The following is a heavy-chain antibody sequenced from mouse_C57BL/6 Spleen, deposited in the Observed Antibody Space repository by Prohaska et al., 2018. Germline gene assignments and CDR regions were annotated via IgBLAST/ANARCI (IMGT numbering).Heavy chain of an antibody. CDR3: TTFGYYGSRAPWFAY. J-gene: IGHJ3*01. CDR2: IDPENCDK. Sequence: EVQLQQSGAELVRPGASVKLSCTASGFNIKDAYLHWVKQRPEQGLEWIGWIDPENCDKEDASKCQGKATITADTSSNTAYLQSSSLTSEDTAVYYCTTFGYYGSRAPWFAYWGQGTLVTVSA. CDR1: GFNIKDAY. D-gene: IGHD1-1*01. V-gene: IGHV14-4*01.